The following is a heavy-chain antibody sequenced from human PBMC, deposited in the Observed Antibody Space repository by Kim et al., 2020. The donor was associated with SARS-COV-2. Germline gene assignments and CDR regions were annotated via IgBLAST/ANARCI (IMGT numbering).Heavy chain of an antibody. D-gene: IGHD5-12*01. CDR3: ARVSPSNESGYWGAEYFQH. J-gene: IGHJ1*01. Sequence: ASVKVSCKASGYTFTSYYMHWVRQAPGQGLEWMGIINPSGGSTSYAQKFQGRVTMTRDTSTRTVYMELRSLRSEDTAVYYCARVSPSNESGYWGAEYFQHWGQGTLVIVSS. CDR2: INPSGGST. CDR1: GYTFTSYY. V-gene: IGHV1-46*01.